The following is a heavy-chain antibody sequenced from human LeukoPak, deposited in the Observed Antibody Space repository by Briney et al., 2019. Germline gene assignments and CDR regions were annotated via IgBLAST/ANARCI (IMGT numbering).Heavy chain of an antibody. Sequence: SETLSLTCTVSGGSINGYFWSWIRQPARKGLAWMGRIHDNGDSNQNPSLKSRITMALDTSTNQVSLKLTSVTAADTAVYYCARAPSGCGGTCPSDHWGPGTLVTVSS. CDR3: ARAPSGCGGTCPSDH. J-gene: IGHJ5*02. CDR1: GGSINGYF. CDR2: IHDNGDS. D-gene: IGHD2-15*01. V-gene: IGHV4-4*07.